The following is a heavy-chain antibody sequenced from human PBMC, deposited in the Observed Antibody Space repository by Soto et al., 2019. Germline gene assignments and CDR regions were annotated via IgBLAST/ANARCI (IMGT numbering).Heavy chain of an antibody. CDR2: IYYSGST. Sequence: QVQLQESGPGLVKPSETLSLTCTGSGGSISSYYWSWIRQPPGKGLEWIGYIYYSGSTNYHPSLMSRVTISVVTTTNQYLLTMMSVTAADTAVYYYATSARLKQYYYYYYMDVWGKGTTVTVSS. D-gene: IGHD2-8*01. CDR1: GGSISSYY. CDR3: ATSARLKQYYYYYYMDV. V-gene: IGHV4-59*08. J-gene: IGHJ6*03.